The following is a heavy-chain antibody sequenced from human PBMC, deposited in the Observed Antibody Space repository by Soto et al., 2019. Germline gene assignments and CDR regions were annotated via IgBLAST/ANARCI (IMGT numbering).Heavy chain of an antibody. CDR2: IYSGGNK. J-gene: IGHJ5*02. Sequence: GSLRLSCAASGFTFSSYSMNWVRQAPGKGLELVSVIYSGGNKYYADSVKGRFTISRDNSKNTLYLQMNSLRAEDTAVYYCAKDRVPAAFFFRFGRSAQSTLVPFSS. CDR1: GFTFSSYS. CDR3: AKDRVPAAFFFRFGR. V-gene: IGHV3-NL1*01. D-gene: IGHD2-2*01.